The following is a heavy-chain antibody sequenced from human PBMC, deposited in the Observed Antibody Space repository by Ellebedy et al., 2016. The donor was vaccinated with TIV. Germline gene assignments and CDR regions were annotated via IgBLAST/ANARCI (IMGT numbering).Heavy chain of an antibody. CDR3: ARHPSVAGPGDV. Sequence: GESLKISCAASGFTFSSYGMHWVRQAPGKGLEWVGRSRNKVNSYTTEYAASVKGRFTISRDDSKNSVYLQMNSLKTEDTAVYYCARHPSVAGPGDVWGQGTTVTVSS. J-gene: IGHJ6*02. CDR2: SRNKVNSYTT. CDR1: GFTFSSYG. D-gene: IGHD6-19*01. V-gene: IGHV3-72*01.